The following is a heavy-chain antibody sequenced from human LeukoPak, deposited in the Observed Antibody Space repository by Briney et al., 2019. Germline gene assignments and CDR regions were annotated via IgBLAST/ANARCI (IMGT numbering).Heavy chain of an antibody. CDR2: VSYDGSKQ. Sequence: GGSLRLSCAAFGFSFSSYGMFWVRQAPGKGLEWVGVVSYDGSKQYYADSVKGRFTISRDNSKNTLYLQMDGLRAEDTAVYYCAKGEFWTGIGEFFLYWGQGTLVTVSS. CDR1: GFSFSSYG. J-gene: IGHJ1*01. V-gene: IGHV3-33*06. D-gene: IGHD3/OR15-3a*01. CDR3: AKGEFWTGIGEFFLY.